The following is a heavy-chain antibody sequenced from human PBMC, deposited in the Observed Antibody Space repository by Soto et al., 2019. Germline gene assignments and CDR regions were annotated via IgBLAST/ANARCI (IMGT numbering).Heavy chain of an antibody. J-gene: IGHJ6*02. CDR2: IYYSGST. CDR3: ARDGIVVVPAATQYYYYYYGMDV. CDR1: GGSLSRGGYF. Sequence: TPSLTCPVSGGSLSRGGYFLSWVRPHPGEGLGGVVYIYYSGSTYYTPPLKSRVTITVDTSKTQFPLKLSSVTPADTAVYYCARDGIVVVPAATQYYYYYYGMDVWGQGTTVTVSS. V-gene: IGHV4-31*03. D-gene: IGHD2-2*01.